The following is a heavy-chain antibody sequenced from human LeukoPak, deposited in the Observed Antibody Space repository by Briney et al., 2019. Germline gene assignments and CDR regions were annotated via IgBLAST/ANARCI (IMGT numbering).Heavy chain of an antibody. CDR3: AKDQLVVSSNNPFDY. Sequence: GGSLRLSCAASGFTFNYYGMHWVRQAPGKGLEWVAFIRYDGSNKYYADSVKGRFTISRDNSKNTLYLQMNSLRAEDTAVYYCAKDQLVVSSNNPFDYWGQGTLVTVSS. V-gene: IGHV3-30*02. J-gene: IGHJ4*02. CDR2: IRYDGSNK. CDR1: GFTFNYYG. D-gene: IGHD2-8*02.